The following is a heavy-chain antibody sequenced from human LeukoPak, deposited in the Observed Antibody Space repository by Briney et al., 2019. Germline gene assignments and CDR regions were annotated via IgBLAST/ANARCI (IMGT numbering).Heavy chain of an antibody. CDR3: ARRIRTTVTDNWFDP. CDR1: VYTFTSYG. CDR2: ISAYNGNT. V-gene: IGHV1-18*01. D-gene: IGHD4-11*01. Sequence: GASVTVSCKASVYTFTSYGISWVRQAPGQGLEWMGWISAYNGNTNYAQKLQGRVTMTTDTSTSTAYMELRSLRSDDTAVYYCARRIRTTVTDNWFDPWGQGTLVTVSS. J-gene: IGHJ5*02.